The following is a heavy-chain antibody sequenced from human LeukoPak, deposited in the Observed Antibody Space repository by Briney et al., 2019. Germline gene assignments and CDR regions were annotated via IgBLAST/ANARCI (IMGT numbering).Heavy chain of an antibody. V-gene: IGHV3-23*01. CDR2: ISSSGT. J-gene: IGHJ4*02. CDR3: ARTPPVDY. Sequence: QPGGSLRLSCAASGFTFSSYAMSWVRQAPGKGLEWVSTISSSGTYYADSVKGRFTISRDNSKNTLYLQMNSLRAEDTAVYYCARTPPVDYWGQGTLVTVSS. CDR1: GFTFSSYA. D-gene: IGHD1-14*01.